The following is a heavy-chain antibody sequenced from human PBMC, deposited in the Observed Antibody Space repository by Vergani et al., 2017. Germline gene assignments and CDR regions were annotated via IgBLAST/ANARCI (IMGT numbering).Heavy chain of an antibody. CDR1: GGTFSSYA. J-gene: IGHJ4*02. CDR3: ARSTDRYDDSSGSKYYFDY. Sequence: QVQLVQSGAEVKKPGSSVKVSCKASGGTFSSYAISWVRQAPGQGLEWMGGIIPIFGTANYAQKFQGRVTITEDESTSTAYMELSSLRSEDTAVYYCARSTDRYDDSSGSKYYFDYWGQGTLVTVSA. V-gene: IGHV1-69*01. CDR2: IIPIFGTA. D-gene: IGHD3-22*01.